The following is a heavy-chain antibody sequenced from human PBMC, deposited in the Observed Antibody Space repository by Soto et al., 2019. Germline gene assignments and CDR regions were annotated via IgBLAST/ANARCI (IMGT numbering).Heavy chain of an antibody. V-gene: IGHV2-5*02. D-gene: IGHD1-26*01. J-gene: IGHJ4*02. CDR2: IYWDDDK. CDR1: GFSLSTSGVS. Sequence: SGPTLVNPTQTLTLTCTFSGFSLSTSGVSVGWIRQPPGKALEGLALIYWDDDKRYSPSLKSRLTITKDTSKNQAALTMTKKYPVVTVTYYSAHGALQTGDFDYWGQGTLVTVSS. CDR3: AHGALQTGDFDY.